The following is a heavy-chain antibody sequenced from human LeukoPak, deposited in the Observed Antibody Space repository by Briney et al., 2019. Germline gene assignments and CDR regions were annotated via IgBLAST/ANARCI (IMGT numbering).Heavy chain of an antibody. CDR2: ISGSGGST. D-gene: IGHD3-3*01. CDR3: AKVDYDFWSGYYPLDYYYYGMDV. J-gene: IGHJ6*02. CDR1: GFTFNNYA. Sequence: GGSLRLSCATSGFTFNNYAMTWVRQAPGKGLEWVSAISGSGGSTYYADSVKGRFTISRDNSKNTLYLQMNSLRAEDTAVYYCAKVDYDFWSGYYPLDYYYYGMDVWGQGTTVTVSS. V-gene: IGHV3-23*01.